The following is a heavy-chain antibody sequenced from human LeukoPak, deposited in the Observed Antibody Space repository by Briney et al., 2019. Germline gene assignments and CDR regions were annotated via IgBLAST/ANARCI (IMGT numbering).Heavy chain of an antibody. Sequence: GGSLRLSCAASGFTFSSYSMNWVRQAPGKGLEWASSISSSSSYIYYADSVKGRFTISRDNAKNSLYLQMNSLRAEDTAVYYCARGSGYYDSSGYWAFDIWGQGTMVTVSS. D-gene: IGHD3-22*01. CDR1: GFTFSSYS. CDR2: ISSSSSYI. J-gene: IGHJ3*02. V-gene: IGHV3-21*01. CDR3: ARGSGYYDSSGYWAFDI.